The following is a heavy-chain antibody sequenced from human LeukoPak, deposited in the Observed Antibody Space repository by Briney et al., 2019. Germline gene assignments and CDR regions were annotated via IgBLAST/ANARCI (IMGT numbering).Heavy chain of an antibody. D-gene: IGHD5-18*01. V-gene: IGHV1-69*13. CDR2: IIPIFGTA. Sequence: ASVKVSCKASGGTFSSYAISWVRQAPGQGLEWMGGIIPIFGTANYAQKFQGRVTITADESTSTAYMELSSLRAEDTAMYSCVRPAYSYGLELGYWGQGTLVTVSS. CDR3: VRPAYSYGLELGY. CDR1: GGTFSSYA. J-gene: IGHJ4*02.